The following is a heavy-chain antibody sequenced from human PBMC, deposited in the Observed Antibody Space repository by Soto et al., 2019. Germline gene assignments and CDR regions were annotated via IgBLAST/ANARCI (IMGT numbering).Heavy chain of an antibody. J-gene: IGHJ3*02. CDR1: GYTFTSYD. D-gene: IGHD2-15*01. V-gene: IGHV1-8*01. CDR3: ATVPIAEGAFDI. Sequence: GASVKVSCKASGYTFTSYDINWVRQATGQGLEWMGWMNPNGGNTGYAQKFQGRVTMTRNTSISTAYMELSSLRSEDTAVYYCATVPIAEGAFDIWGQGTMVTVSS. CDR2: MNPNGGNT.